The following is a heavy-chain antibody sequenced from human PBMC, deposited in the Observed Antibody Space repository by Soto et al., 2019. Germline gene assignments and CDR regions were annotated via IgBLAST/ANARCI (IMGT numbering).Heavy chain of an antibody. CDR2: ISYDGSNK. V-gene: IGHV3-30-3*01. CDR3: AREGSIAARRGGFDY. J-gene: IGHJ4*02. CDR1: GFTFSSYA. Sequence: QVQLVESGGGVVQPGRSLRLSCAASGFTFSSYAMHWVRQAPGKGLEWVAVISYDGSNKYYADSVKGRFTISRDNSKNPQYLQMNSLRAEDTAVYYCAREGSIAARRGGFDYWGQGTLVTVSS. D-gene: IGHD6-6*01.